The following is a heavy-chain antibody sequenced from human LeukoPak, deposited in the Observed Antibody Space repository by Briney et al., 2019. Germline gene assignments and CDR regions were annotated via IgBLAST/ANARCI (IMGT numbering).Heavy chain of an antibody. CDR2: ISPNSGGT. V-gene: IGHV1-2*02. Sequence: ASVKVSCKASGYTFTGYYMHWVRQAPGQGLEWMGWISPNSGGTNYAQKFQGRVTMTRDTSISTAYMELSRLRSDDTAVYYCARDLTDSTSLDYWGQGTLVTVSS. CDR3: ARDLTDSTSLDY. CDR1: GYTFTGYY. D-gene: IGHD3-22*01. J-gene: IGHJ4*02.